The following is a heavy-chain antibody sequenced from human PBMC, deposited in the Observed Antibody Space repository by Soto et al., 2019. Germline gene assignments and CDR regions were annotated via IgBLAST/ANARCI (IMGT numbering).Heavy chain of an antibody. CDR2: ISYDGSNK. D-gene: IGHD6-13*01. CDR3: AKPRIAAAGSPDYYYGMDV. J-gene: IGHJ6*04. V-gene: IGHV3-30*18. Sequence: PGGSLRLSCAASGFTFSSYGMHWVRQAPGKGLEWVAVISYDGSNKYYADSVKGRFTISRDNSKNTLYLQMNSLRAEDTAVYYCAKPRIAAAGSPDYYYGMDVWGKGTTVTVS. CDR1: GFTFSSYG.